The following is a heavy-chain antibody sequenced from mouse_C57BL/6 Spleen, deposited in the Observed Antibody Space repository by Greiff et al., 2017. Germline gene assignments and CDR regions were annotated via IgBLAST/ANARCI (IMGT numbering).Heavy chain of an antibody. CDR1: GFSLSTFGMG. V-gene: IGHV8-8*01. Sequence: QVTLKESGPGILQPSQTLSLTCSFSGFSLSTFGMGVGWIRQPSGKALEWLAHIWWDDDKYSHPALKSRPTISKDPYKNQVVIKSANVDTADSATYYCARIVEITTVVSPYAMDYWGQGTSVTGSS. CDR3: ARIVEITTVVSPYAMDY. D-gene: IGHD1-1*01. CDR2: IWWDDDK. J-gene: IGHJ4*01.